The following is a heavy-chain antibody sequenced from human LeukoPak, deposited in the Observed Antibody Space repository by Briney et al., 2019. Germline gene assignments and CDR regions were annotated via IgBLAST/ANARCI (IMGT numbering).Heavy chain of an antibody. J-gene: IGHJ4*02. D-gene: IGHD5-24*01. CDR1: GSTFSSHA. Sequence: GGSLRLSCAASGSTFSSHAMSWVRQAPGKGLEWVSTISADGGITYYADSVKGRFTISRDNSKNSQYLQMNGLRAEDTAVYYCARDIGYNTFDYWGQGTLVTVSS. CDR2: ISADGGIT. V-gene: IGHV3-23*01. CDR3: ARDIGYNTFDY.